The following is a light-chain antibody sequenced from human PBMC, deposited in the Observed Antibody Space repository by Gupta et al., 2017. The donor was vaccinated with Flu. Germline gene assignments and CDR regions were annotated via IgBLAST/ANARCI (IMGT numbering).Light chain of an antibody. CDR2: KAS. J-gene: IGKJ2*01. CDR3: QHENSSSLT. CDR1: QSISSW. Sequence: DIQMTQSPSTLSASVGDRVTITCRASQSISSWLAWYQQKPGKAPKLLIYKASRVESGVPSRFSGSGSGTEFTLTISSLQPDDFATYYCQHENSSSLTFGQGTKMDIK. V-gene: IGKV1-5*03.